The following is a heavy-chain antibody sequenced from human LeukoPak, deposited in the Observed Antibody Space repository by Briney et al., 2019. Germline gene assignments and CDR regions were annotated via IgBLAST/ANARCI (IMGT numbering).Heavy chain of an antibody. CDR2: IYPGDSDT. V-gene: IGHV5-51*01. D-gene: IGHD3-3*01. CDR3: ARQMDDRFCSLNTCTSWFDC. J-gene: IGHJ5*01. CDR1: GYSFSSYW. Sequence: GESLKISCKASGYSFSSYWIAWVRQMPGKGLEWMGKIYPGDSDTTYSPSFQGQVTISADRSITTAYLQWSTLKASDTGMYYCARQMDDRFCSLNTCTSWFDCWGQGTLVTVSS.